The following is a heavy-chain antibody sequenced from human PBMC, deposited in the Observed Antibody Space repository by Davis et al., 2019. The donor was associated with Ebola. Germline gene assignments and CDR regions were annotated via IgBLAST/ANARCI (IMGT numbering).Heavy chain of an antibody. CDR3: AKAPVRFLESFTTDY. V-gene: IGHV3-23*01. Sequence: GESLKISCAASEFTFSGYAMSWVRQAPGKGLEWVSAISGSGGSTYYAGSVKGRFTISRDKSRNTLYRQLNSLRAEDTAVYYCAKAPVRFLESFTTDYWGKGTLVTVSS. CDR1: EFTFSGYA. CDR2: ISGSGGST. J-gene: IGHJ4*02. D-gene: IGHD3-3*01.